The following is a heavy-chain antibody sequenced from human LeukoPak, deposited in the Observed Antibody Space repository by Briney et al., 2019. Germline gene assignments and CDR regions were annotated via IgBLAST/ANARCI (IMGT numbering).Heavy chain of an antibody. J-gene: IGHJ5*02. CDR3: ARDVVGATNRGGKWDWFDP. CDR2: IYTGGST. CDR1: GGSISSGTYY. D-gene: IGHD1-26*01. V-gene: IGHV4-61*02. Sequence: PSETLSLTCTVSGGSISSGTYYWSWIRQPAGKGLEWVGRIYTGGSTNYNPSLKSRVTISVDTSKNQFSLKLSSVTAADTAVYYCARDVVGATNRGGKWDWFDPWGQGTLVTVSS.